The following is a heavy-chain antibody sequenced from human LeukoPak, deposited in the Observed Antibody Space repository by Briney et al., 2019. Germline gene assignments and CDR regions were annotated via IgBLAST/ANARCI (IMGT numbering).Heavy chain of an antibody. CDR1: GGSFSGYY. Sequence: KPSETLSLTCAVYGGSFSGYYWSWIRQPPGKGLEWIGEINHSGSTNYNPSLKRRVTISVDTSKNQFSLKLSSVTAADTAVYYCATGREDFDYWGQGTLVTVSS. J-gene: IGHJ4*02. V-gene: IGHV4-34*01. D-gene: IGHD1-26*01. CDR2: INHSGST. CDR3: ATGREDFDY.